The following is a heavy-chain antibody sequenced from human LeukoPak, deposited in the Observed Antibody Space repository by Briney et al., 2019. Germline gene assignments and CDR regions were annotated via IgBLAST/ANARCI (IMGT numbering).Heavy chain of an antibody. CDR2: IRSKANSYAT. CDR3: TPVLLWFGAFRQRGI. D-gene: IGHD3-10*01. CDR1: GFTFSGSA. J-gene: IGHJ4*02. Sequence: PGGSLRLSCAASGFTFSGSAMHWVRQASGKGLEWVGRIRSKANSYATAYAASVKGRFTISRDDSKNTAYLQMNSLKTEDTAVYYCTPVLLWFGAFRQRGIWGQGTLVTVSS. V-gene: IGHV3-73*01.